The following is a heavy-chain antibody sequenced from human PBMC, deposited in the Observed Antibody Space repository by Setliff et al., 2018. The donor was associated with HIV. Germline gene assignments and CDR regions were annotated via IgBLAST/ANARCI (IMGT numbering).Heavy chain of an antibody. Sequence: GASVKVSCKVSGGSFSSYAITWVRQAPGQGLEWLGGITPIFGTANYAQKFQGRVTITTDESTSTAYMELSSLRSEDTAVYYCARTTYDILTGDYKTSFDYWGQGTLVTVSS. CDR2: ITPIFGTA. CDR3: ARTTYDILTGDYKTSFDY. J-gene: IGHJ4*02. D-gene: IGHD3-9*01. CDR1: GGSFSSYA. V-gene: IGHV1-69*05.